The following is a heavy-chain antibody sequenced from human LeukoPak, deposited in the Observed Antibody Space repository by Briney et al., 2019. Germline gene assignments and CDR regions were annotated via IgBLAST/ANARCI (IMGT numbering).Heavy chain of an antibody. D-gene: IGHD2-15*01. Sequence: SETLSLTCAVYGGSFSGYHWTWIRQSPGKGLEWIGDINPSGSTYYNPSLKSRVTISVDTSKNQFSLKLSSVTAADTAVYYCARGPSVAAPSVYWGRGTLVTVSS. CDR3: ARGPSVAAPSVY. J-gene: IGHJ4*02. CDR1: GGSFSGYH. CDR2: INPSGST. V-gene: IGHV4-34*01.